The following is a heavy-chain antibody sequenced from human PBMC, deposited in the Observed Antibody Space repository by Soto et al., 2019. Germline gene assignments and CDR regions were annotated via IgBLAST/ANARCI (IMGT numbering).Heavy chain of an antibody. CDR1: GFTFTSSA. J-gene: IGHJ6*02. D-gene: IGHD3-10*01. CDR3: AADLWFGELFHYGMGV. V-gene: IGHV1-58*02. CDR2: IVVGSGNT. Sequence: QMQLGQSGPEVKKPGTSVKVSCKASGFTFTSSAMQWVRQARGQRLEWIGWIVVGSGNTNYAQKFQERVTITRDMSTSTAYLELSSLRSDDTAVYYCAADLWFGELFHYGMGVWGQGTTVTVSS.